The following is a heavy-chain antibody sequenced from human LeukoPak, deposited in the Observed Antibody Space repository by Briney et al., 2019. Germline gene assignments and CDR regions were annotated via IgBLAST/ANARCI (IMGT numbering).Heavy chain of an antibody. D-gene: IGHD1-1*01. CDR1: GGSINSGPYY. CDR3: ARHTVFCSFINCSPFDP. Sequence: SETLSLTCTVSGGSINSGPYYWAWIRQTPDQGLEWIGTVYHDGSTKYNPSLKGRVSLSVDTSKNEFSMKLNSVTAAESAVYYCARHTVFCSFINCSPFDPWGQGALVTVSS. V-gene: IGHV4-39*01. J-gene: IGHJ5*02. CDR2: VYHDGST.